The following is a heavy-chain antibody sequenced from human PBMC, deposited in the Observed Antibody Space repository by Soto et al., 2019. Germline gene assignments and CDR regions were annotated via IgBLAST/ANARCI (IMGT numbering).Heavy chain of an antibody. J-gene: IGHJ4*02. V-gene: IGHV1-69*13. CDR2: VIPVFGTA. Sequence: ASVKVSCKDTGGLFSSYAVSWVRQAPGQGLEWMGGVIPVFGTAYYAQKFQGRVTITADESTNTAYMELSSLRSEDTAMYYCARGGSGYVWFNEYWGQGTLVTVSS. CDR1: GGLFSSYA. D-gene: IGHD3-22*01. CDR3: ARGGSGYVWFNEY.